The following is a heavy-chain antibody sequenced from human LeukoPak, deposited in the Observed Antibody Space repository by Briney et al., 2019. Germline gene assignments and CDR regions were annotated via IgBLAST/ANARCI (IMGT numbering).Heavy chain of an antibody. CDR2: ISGSSGSI. Sequence: GGSLRLSCAVSGFTFSSYAMSWVRQAPGKGLEWVSGISGSSGSIYYADSVKGRFTISRDNSKNTLYLQMNSLSANDTAMYYCANEIRPNDYWGQGTLVTVSS. J-gene: IGHJ4*02. D-gene: IGHD4-17*01. V-gene: IGHV3-23*01. CDR3: ANEIRPNDY. CDR1: GFTFSSYA.